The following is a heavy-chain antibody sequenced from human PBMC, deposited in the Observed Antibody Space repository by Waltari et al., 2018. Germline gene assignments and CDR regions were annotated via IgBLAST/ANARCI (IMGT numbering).Heavy chain of an antibody. CDR2: VYHFGSS. J-gene: IGHJ4*02. CDR1: GASITSASY. V-gene: IGHV4-38-2*01. Sequence: QVQLQESGPGLVKPSETLSLTCAVSGASITSASYWGWIRQPPGTGLEWIGYVYHFGSSAYNPALKSRGTMSVDTSKRQFSMKVSSVTAADTAVYYCARHESAHYGGFDAWGRGTLVTVSA. D-gene: IGHD4-17*01. CDR3: ARHESAHYGGFDA.